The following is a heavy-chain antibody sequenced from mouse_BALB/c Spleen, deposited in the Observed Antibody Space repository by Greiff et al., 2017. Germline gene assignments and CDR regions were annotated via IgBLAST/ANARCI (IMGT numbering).Heavy chain of an antibody. CDR1: GYTFSSYW. J-gene: IGHJ3*01. CDR3: ARCRRQLTWFAY. Sequence: QVQLQQSGAELMKPGASVKISCKATGYTFSSYWIEWVKQRPGHGLEWIGEILPGSGSTNYNEKFKGKATFTADTSSNTAYMQLSSLTSEDSAVYYCARCRRQLTWFAYWGQGTLVTVSA. D-gene: IGHD3-2*01. V-gene: IGHV1-9*01. CDR2: ILPGSGST.